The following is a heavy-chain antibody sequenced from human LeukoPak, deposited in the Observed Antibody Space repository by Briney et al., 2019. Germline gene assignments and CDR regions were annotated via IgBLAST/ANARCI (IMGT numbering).Heavy chain of an antibody. CDR2: IYTSGST. CDR3: ASQRDYGDYIPLWD. D-gene: IGHD4-17*01. V-gene: IGHV4-4*07. Sequence: SETLSLSCTVSGGSISSYYWSWIRQPAGKGLEWIGRIYTSGSTNYNPSLKSRVTMSVDTSKNHFSLNLSSVTAADTAVYLCASQRDYGDYIPLWDWGQGTLVTVSS. J-gene: IGHJ4*02. CDR1: GGSISSYY.